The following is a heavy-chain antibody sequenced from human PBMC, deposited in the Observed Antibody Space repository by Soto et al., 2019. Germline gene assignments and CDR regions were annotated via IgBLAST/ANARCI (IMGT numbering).Heavy chain of an antibody. J-gene: IGHJ4*02. Sequence: QVQLVESGGGVVQPGRSLRLSCAASGFTFSSYGMHWVRQAPGKGLEWVAVIWYDGSNKYYADSVKGRFTISRDNSKNTLYLQMNSLRAEDTAVYYCARDFNDFWSGYRVGYFDYWGQGTLVTVSS. V-gene: IGHV3-33*01. CDR3: ARDFNDFWSGYRVGYFDY. CDR2: IWYDGSNK. D-gene: IGHD3-3*01. CDR1: GFTFSSYG.